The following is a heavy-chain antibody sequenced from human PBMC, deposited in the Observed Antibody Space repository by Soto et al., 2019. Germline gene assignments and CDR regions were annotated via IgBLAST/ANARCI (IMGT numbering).Heavy chain of an antibody. CDR3: ARGGHVVVVTAAFDY. D-gene: IGHD2-21*02. J-gene: IGHJ4*02. Sequence: ASVKVSCKASGNTFSNYYIHWVRQAPGQGLEWMGTINPSGGHTTYAQKFLGRVTMTRDTSTSTLYMELTSLRSEDTAVFFCARGGHVVVVTAAFDYWGQGTLVTVSS. CDR2: INPSGGHT. V-gene: IGHV1-46*03. CDR1: GNTFSNYY.